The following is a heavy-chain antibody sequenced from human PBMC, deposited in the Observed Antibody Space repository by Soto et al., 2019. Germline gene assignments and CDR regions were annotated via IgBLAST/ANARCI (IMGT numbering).Heavy chain of an antibody. Sequence: PSETLSLTCSVSGGSIRSSSYYWGCIRQAPGKGLEWIGTVFFSGSTFHNPALQSRVTISLDTSKNQFSLKMTSVTVADTAVYYCAIGSECAYSHRETFAPWRQGTLVTVSS. V-gene: IGHV4-39*01. CDR2: VFFSGST. CDR3: AIGSECAYSHRETFAP. J-gene: IGHJ5*02. D-gene: IGHD3-16*01. CDR1: GGSIRSSSYY.